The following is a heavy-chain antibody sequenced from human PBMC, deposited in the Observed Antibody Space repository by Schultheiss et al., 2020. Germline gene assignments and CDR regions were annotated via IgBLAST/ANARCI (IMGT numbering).Heavy chain of an antibody. V-gene: IGHV3-9*01. CDR3: AKDAAPAGIVGATTQDAFDI. Sequence: SLKISCAASGFTFDDYAMHWVRQAPGKGLEWVSGISWNSGSIGYADSVKGRFTISRDNAKNSLYLQMNSLRAEDTALYYCAKDAAPAGIVGATTQDAFDIWGQGTMVTVSS. J-gene: IGHJ3*02. D-gene: IGHD1-26*01. CDR2: ISWNSGSI. CDR1: GFTFDDYA.